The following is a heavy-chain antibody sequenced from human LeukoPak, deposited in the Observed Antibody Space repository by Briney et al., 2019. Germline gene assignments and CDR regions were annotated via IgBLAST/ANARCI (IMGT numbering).Heavy chain of an antibody. CDR2: INPNSGGT. D-gene: IGHD1-26*01. CDR1: GYTFTSYY. Sequence: ASVKVSCKASGYTFTSYYMHWVRQAPGQGLEWMGRINPNSGGTNYAQKFQDRVTMTRDTSISTTYMELSRLRSDGTAVYYCARLSIIAAATIGWGQGTLVTVSS. V-gene: IGHV1-2*06. J-gene: IGHJ4*02. CDR3: ARLSIIAAATIG.